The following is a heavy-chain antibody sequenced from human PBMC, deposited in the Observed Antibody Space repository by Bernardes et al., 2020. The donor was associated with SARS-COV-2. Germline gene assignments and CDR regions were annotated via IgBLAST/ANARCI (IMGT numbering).Heavy chain of an antibody. D-gene: IGHD2-2*01. V-gene: IGHV3-23*01. CDR1: GFTFRDYA. Sequence: GGSLRLSCVASGFTFRDYAVNWVRQAPGKGLQWVAGISGVGSTTYFADSVKGRFSISRDNSKNTLYLQLNSLRVEDTALYYCAKVVWVGGMTSWYYYNGMDVWGQGTTVTVSS. CDR2: ISGVGSTT. J-gene: IGHJ6*02. CDR3: AKVVWVGGMTSWYYYNGMDV.